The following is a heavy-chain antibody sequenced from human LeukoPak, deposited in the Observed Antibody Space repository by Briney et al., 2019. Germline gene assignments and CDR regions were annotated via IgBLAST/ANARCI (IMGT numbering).Heavy chain of an antibody. V-gene: IGHV3-30*04. CDR1: GFTFSSYA. CDR2: ISYDGSNK. Sequence: PGGSLRLSCAASGFTFSSYAMHWVRQAPGKGLEWVAVISYDGSNKYYADSVKGRFTISRDNSKNTLYLQMNSLRAEDTAVYYCAGDPPGGYWGQGTLVTVSS. D-gene: IGHD3-16*01. J-gene: IGHJ4*02. CDR3: AGDPPGGY.